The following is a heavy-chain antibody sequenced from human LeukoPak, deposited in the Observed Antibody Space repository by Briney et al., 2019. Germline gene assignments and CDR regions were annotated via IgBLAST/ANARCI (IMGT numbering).Heavy chain of an antibody. CDR1: AGSMSSFF. CDR2: IYYFGST. Sequence: SETLSLTCSVSAGSMSSFFWSWIRQPPGKGLEWIGYIYYFGSTNYNPSLNSRVTISLDTSKSQFSLMLSSVTAADTAVYFCARTYSSSRLWFDPWGQGTLVTVSS. D-gene: IGHD6-13*01. CDR3: ARTYSSSRLWFDP. V-gene: IGHV4-59*08. J-gene: IGHJ5*02.